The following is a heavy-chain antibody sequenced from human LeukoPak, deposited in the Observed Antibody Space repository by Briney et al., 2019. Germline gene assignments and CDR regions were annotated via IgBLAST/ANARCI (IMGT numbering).Heavy chain of an antibody. D-gene: IGHD1-26*01. Sequence: PGGSLRLSCAASGFTFSSYTMHWVRQAPGKGLEYVAAIISHGGSTYYANSVQGRFTTSRDNSKNTLYLQMGSLRAEDKAVYYCARVMMGATKSNYNYYVMDVWGQGTTVTVSS. CDR1: GFTFSSYT. J-gene: IGHJ6*02. V-gene: IGHV3-64*01. CDR3: ARVMMGATKSNYNYYVMDV. CDR2: IISHGGST.